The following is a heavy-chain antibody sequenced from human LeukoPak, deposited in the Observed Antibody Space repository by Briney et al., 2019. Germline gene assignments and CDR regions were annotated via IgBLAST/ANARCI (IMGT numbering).Heavy chain of an antibody. D-gene: IGHD4-17*01. Sequence: GGSLRLSCAASGFTFRSYTMNWVRQAPGKGLEWVSAISKSSTYIHYADSVKGRFTVSRDNAKNSLYLQMNSLRAEDTALYYCAKDPDYGDDYWGQGTLVTVSS. CDR2: ISKSSTYI. CDR1: GFTFRSYT. J-gene: IGHJ4*02. V-gene: IGHV3-21*04. CDR3: AKDPDYGDDY.